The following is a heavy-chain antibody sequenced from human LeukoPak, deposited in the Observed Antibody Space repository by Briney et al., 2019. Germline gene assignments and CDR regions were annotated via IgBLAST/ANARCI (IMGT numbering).Heavy chain of an antibody. CDR1: GFTFSSYS. CDR2: ISRSSSYI. V-gene: IGHV3-21*01. J-gene: IGHJ4*02. D-gene: IGHD6-13*01. Sequence: GGSLRLSCAASGFTFSSYSMNWVRQAPGKGLEWVSFISRSSSYIYYADSVKGRFTISRDSAKNSLYLQMNSLRAEDTAVYYCAREGQQLATLSAVDYWGQGTLVTVSS. CDR3: AREGQQLATLSAVDY.